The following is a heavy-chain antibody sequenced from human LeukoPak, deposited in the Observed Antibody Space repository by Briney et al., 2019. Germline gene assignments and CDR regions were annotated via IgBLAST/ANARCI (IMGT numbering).Heavy chain of an antibody. CDR1: GYTFTGYY. CDR3: AREKAADCSSTSCYYYYYYMDV. D-gene: IGHD2-2*01. Sequence: GASVKVSCKVSGYTFTGYYMHWVRQAPGQGLEWMGWINPNSGGTNYAQKFQGRVTMTRDTSISTAYMELSRLRSDDTAVYYCAREKAADCSSTSCYYYYYYMDVWGKGTTVTVSS. V-gene: IGHV1-2*02. CDR2: INPNSGGT. J-gene: IGHJ6*03.